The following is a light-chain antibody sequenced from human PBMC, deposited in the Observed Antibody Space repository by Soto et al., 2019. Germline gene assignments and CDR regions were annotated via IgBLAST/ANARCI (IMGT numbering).Light chain of an antibody. CDR1: MRDIGAYNL. CDR2: EVR. V-gene: IGLV2-14*01. J-gene: IGLJ1*01. CDR3: SSYTNINTRACV. Sequence: QSVLTQPASVSGSPGQSITISCAGTMRDIGAYNLVSWYQQHPGKAPRLIFYEVRNRPSGVSNRFSGSKSGNTASLTISGLQAEDEAEYYCSSYTNINTRACVFGTGTKLTVL.